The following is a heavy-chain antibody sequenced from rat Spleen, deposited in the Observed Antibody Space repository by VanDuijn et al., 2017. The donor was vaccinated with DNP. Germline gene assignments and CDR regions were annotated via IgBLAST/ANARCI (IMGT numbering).Heavy chain of an antibody. CDR2: IIFDGSRT. V-gene: IGHV5S10*01. Sequence: EVQLVESGGGLVQPGRSLRLSCAASGFSFRDYNMVWVRQAPKEGLEWVATIIFDGSRTYYRDSMKGRFTISRDNAKSTLYLQMDSLKSEDTATYYCTTHTVAPEYWGQGVMVTVSS. J-gene: IGHJ2*01. D-gene: IGHD1-8*01. CDR3: TTHTVAPEY. CDR1: GFSFRDYN.